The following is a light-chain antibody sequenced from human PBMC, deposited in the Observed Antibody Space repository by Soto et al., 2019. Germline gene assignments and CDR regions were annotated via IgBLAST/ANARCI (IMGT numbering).Light chain of an antibody. V-gene: IGKV3-20*01. CDR1: EFLSSSY. Sequence: EIVLTQSPGTLSLSPGERATLSCRASEFLSSSYLVWYQQKPGQAPRLLIYAASRRATGIPDRFSGSGSAREYTLTINTLEPEDFAVYYCQQQGTFGQGTKLEI. J-gene: IGKJ2*01. CDR2: AAS. CDR3: QQQGT.